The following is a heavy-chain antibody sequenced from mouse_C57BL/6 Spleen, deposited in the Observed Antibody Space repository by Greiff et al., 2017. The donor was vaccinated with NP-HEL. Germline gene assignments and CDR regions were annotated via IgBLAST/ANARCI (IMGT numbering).Heavy chain of an antibody. D-gene: IGHD1-1*01. Sequence: EVQLQHSGPELVKPGASVKMSCKASGYTFTDYNMHWVKQSHGKSLEWIGYINPNNGGTSYNQKFKGKATLTVNKSSSTAYMELRSLTSEDSAVYYCASLSTTVVATRYFDVWGTGTTVTVSS. CDR3: ASLSTTVVATRYFDV. V-gene: IGHV1-22*01. J-gene: IGHJ1*03. CDR2: INPNNGGT. CDR1: GYTFTDYN.